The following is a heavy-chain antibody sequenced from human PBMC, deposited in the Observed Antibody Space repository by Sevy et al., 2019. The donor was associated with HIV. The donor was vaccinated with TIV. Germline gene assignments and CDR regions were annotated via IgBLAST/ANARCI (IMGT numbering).Heavy chain of an antibody. J-gene: IGHJ6*02. V-gene: IGHV3-11*01. CDR1: GFSISDYY. Sequence: GGSLRLPCAASGFSISDYYMSWIRQAPGKGLQWISYISSSGDTIYNADSVKGRFTISRDNAKNSLYLQLNSLRAEDTAVYYCARDHEKDGELGDYYYYAMDDWGRWTTVTVSS. D-gene: IGHD3-16*01. CDR2: ISSSGDTI. CDR3: ARDHEKDGELGDYYYYAMDD.